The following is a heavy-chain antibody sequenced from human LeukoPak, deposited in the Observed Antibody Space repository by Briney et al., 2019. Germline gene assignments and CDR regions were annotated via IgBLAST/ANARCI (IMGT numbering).Heavy chain of an antibody. J-gene: IGHJ4*02. CDR1: GFTFSSYG. Sequence: GGSLRLSCAASGFTFSSYGMHWVRQAPGKGLEWVAFIRYDGSNKYYADSAKGRFTISRDNSKNTLYLQMNSLRAEDTAVYYCAKDAAANWAHYFDYWGQGTLVTVSS. D-gene: IGHD7-27*01. V-gene: IGHV3-30*02. CDR3: AKDAAANWAHYFDY. CDR2: IRYDGSNK.